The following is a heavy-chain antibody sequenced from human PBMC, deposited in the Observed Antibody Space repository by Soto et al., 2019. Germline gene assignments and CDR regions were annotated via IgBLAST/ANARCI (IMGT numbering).Heavy chain of an antibody. CDR2: INHSGST. Sequence: SETLSLTCAVYGGSFSGYYWSWIRQPPGKGLEWIGEINHSGSTNYNPSLKSRVTISVDTSKNQFSLKLSSVTAADTAVYYCAYTLRSHYYYYGMDVWGQGTTVTVSS. J-gene: IGHJ6*02. V-gene: IGHV4-34*01. CDR1: GGSFSGYY. CDR3: AYTLRSHYYYYGMDV. D-gene: IGHD5-12*01.